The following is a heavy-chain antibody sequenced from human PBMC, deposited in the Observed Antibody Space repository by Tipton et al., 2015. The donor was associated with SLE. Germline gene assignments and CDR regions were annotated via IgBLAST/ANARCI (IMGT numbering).Heavy chain of an antibody. Sequence: TLSLTCAVYGGSFSGYYWSWIRQPPGKGLGWIGESNPSGNTNYNPSPKSRVTISVDTSKNQLSLKLSSVTAADTAVYYCARGAKERITLVRVRPYYFDYWGQGSLVTVSS. CDR2: SNPSGNT. CDR3: ARGAKERITLVRVRPYYFDY. V-gene: IGHV4-34*01. D-gene: IGHD3-10*01. CDR1: GGSFSGYY. J-gene: IGHJ4*01.